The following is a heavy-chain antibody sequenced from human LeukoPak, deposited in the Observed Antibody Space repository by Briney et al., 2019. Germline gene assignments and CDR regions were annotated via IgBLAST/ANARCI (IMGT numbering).Heavy chain of an antibody. Sequence: GGSLRLSCAASGFTFGSNAMSWVRPAPGRGRGWVSAIRGSGGSTYYADSVKGRFTISRDNSKNTLYLQMNSLRAEDTAVYYCANSPPQDYYDSSGYVDYWGQGTLVTVSS. J-gene: IGHJ4*02. CDR2: IRGSGGST. CDR3: ANSPPQDYYDSSGYVDY. D-gene: IGHD3-22*01. V-gene: IGHV3-23*01. CDR1: GFTFGSNA.